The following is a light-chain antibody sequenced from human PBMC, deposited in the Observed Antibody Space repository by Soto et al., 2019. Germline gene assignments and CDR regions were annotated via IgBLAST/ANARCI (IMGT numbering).Light chain of an antibody. CDR2: GAS. CDR3: QPYCRSGT. J-gene: IGKJ1*01. Sequence: IVLRQSPGTLSLYAGERDTRSCRASQSVSSSYLAWYQQKPGQAPRLLIYGASSRATGIPDRFSGSGSGTDFTLTICRLEPEDFPVYYCQPYCRSGTFCQGTKVDIK. V-gene: IGKV3-20*01. CDR1: QSVSSSY.